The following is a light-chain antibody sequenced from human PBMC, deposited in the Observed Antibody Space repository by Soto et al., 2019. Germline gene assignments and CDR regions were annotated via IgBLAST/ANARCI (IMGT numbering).Light chain of an antibody. CDR2: GNT. V-gene: IGLV1-40*01. CDR1: SSNIGAGSD. J-gene: IGLJ1*01. CDR3: QTYDSSLSGLYV. Sequence: HSVLTQPPSISGAPGQRVTISCTGSSSNIGAGSDVHWYHQLPGTAPKLLIYGNTNRLSGVPDRFSGSKSGTSASLAIAGLQTEDEGDYYCQTYDSSLSGLYVFGTGTKLTVL.